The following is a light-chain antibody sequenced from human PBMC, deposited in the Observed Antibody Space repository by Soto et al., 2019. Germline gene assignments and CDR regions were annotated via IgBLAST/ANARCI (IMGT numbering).Light chain of an antibody. CDR3: QKYGSSRT. J-gene: IGKJ1*01. CDR2: GVS. CDR1: QSVSSNY. V-gene: IGKV3-20*01. Sequence: EIVLTQSPGTLSLSPGESATLSCRASQSVSSNYLGWYQQRPGQAPRLLIYGVSSRATGIPDRFSGSGSGTDFTLTISRLEPEDFAVYYCQKYGSSRTFGQGTKVDIK.